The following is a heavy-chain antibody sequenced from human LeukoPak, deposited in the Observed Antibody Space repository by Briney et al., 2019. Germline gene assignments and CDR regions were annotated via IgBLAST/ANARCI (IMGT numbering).Heavy chain of an antibody. J-gene: IGHJ4*02. Sequence: GESLRLSCAASGFTFSSYSMNWVRQAPGKGLEWVSSISSSSSYIYYADSVKGRFTISRDNAKNSLYLQMNSLRAEDTAVYYCARDLRLDYGGKGFDYWGQGTLVTVSS. V-gene: IGHV3-21*01. CDR2: ISSSSSYI. CDR1: GFTFSSYS. D-gene: IGHD4-23*01. CDR3: ARDLRLDYGGKGFDY.